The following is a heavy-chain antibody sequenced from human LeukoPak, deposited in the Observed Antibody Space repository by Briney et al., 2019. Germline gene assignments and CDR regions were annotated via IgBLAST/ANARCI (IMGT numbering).Heavy chain of an antibody. D-gene: IGHD2-21*02. J-gene: IGHJ4*02. Sequence: GGSLRLSCAASGFTFSSYGMHWVRQAPGKGLEWVAFIRYDGSNKYYADSVKGRFTISRDNSKNTLYLQMNSLRAEDTAVYYCARAELLSLDYWGQGTLVTVSS. CDR2: IRYDGSNK. CDR3: ARAELLSLDY. V-gene: IGHV3-30*02. CDR1: GFTFSSYG.